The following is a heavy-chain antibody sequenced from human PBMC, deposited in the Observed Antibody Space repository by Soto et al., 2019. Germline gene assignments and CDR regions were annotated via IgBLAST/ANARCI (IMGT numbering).Heavy chain of an antibody. CDR2: IYYSGST. Sequence: SETLSLTCTVSGGSISSNNYYWGWIRQPPGKGLEWIGSIYYSGSTYYNPSLKSRLTISLDTPKNQFSLKLNSVTAADTAVYFCARNYFRNGYYYPYYFDYCGQXSLVTVSS. J-gene: IGHJ4*02. CDR3: ARNYFRNGYYYPYYFDY. D-gene: IGHD3-3*01. CDR1: GGSISSNNYY. V-gene: IGHV4-39*01.